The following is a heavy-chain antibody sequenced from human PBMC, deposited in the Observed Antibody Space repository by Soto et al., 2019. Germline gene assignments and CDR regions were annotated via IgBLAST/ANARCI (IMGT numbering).Heavy chain of an antibody. Sequence: GGSLRLSCAASGFTFSSYWMSWVRQAPGKGLEWVANIKQDGSEKYYVDSVKGRFTISRDNAKNSLYLQMNSLRAEDTAVYYCARGNSGSHENYYYYYMDVWGKGTTVTVSS. CDR1: GFTFSSYW. J-gene: IGHJ6*03. V-gene: IGHV3-7*01. CDR3: ARGNSGSHENYYYYYMDV. D-gene: IGHD3-10*01. CDR2: IKQDGSEK.